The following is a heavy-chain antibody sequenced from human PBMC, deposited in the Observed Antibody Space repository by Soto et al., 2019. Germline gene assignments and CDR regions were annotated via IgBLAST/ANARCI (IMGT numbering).Heavy chain of an antibody. Sequence: QVQLVESGGGLVKPGGSLRLSCAASELIFSDYYMNWIRQAPGKGLEWVAVISYSGSYTNYADSVKGRFSVSRDNTKSSLYLQMNSLRVEDTALYYCATGQDCSGASCFDIDYWGQGTRVTVSS. CDR3: ATGQDCSGASCFDIDY. J-gene: IGHJ4*02. CDR1: ELIFSDYY. D-gene: IGHD2-15*01. V-gene: IGHV3-11*06. CDR2: ISYSGSYT.